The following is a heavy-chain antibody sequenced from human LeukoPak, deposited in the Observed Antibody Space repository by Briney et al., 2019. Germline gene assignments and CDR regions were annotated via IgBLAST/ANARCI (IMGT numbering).Heavy chain of an antibody. CDR2: ISSNGGIT. V-gene: IGHV3-64D*06. CDR3: ARDSTIFGVVIISLTFDY. Sequence: PGGSLRLSCSASGFTFSSYAMHWVRQAPGKGLEYVSAISSNGGITYYADSVKGRFTISRDNSKNTLFLQMSSLRAEDTALYYCARDSTIFGVVIISLTFDYWGQGTLVTVSS. D-gene: IGHD3-3*01. J-gene: IGHJ4*02. CDR1: GFTFSSYA.